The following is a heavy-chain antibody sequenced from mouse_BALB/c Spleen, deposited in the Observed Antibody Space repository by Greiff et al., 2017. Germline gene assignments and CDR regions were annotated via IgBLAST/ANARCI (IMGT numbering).Heavy chain of an antibody. D-gene: IGHD1-1*01. CDR1: GYTFTSYW. CDR2: INPSTGYT. V-gene: IGHV1-7*01. J-gene: IGHJ4*01. CDR3: ALITTYAMDY. Sequence: VQLQQSGAELAKPGASVKMSCKASGYTFTSYWMHWVKQRPGQGLEWIGYINPSTGYTEYNQKFKDKATLTADKSSSTAYMQLSSLTSEDSAVYYCALITTYAMDYWGQGTSVTVSS.